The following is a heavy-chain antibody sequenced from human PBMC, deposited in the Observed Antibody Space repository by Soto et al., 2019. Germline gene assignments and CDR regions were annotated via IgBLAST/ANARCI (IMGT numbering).Heavy chain of an antibody. D-gene: IGHD3-10*01. CDR3: AKAMSGVPFDY. Sequence: QVQLVESGGGVVQPGRSLRLSCAASGFTFSSYAMHWVRQAPGKGLEWVAVISYDGSNKYYADSVKGRFTISRDNSKNTLYLQMNSLRAEDTAVYYCAKAMSGVPFDYWGQGTLVTVSS. V-gene: IGHV3-30*04. CDR1: GFTFSSYA. CDR2: ISYDGSNK. J-gene: IGHJ4*02.